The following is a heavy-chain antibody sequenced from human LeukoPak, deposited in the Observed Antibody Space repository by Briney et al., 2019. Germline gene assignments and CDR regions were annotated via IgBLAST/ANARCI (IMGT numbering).Heavy chain of an antibody. J-gene: IGHJ4*02. D-gene: IGHD1-26*01. V-gene: IGHV3-53*01. CDR2: IYSGGST. CDR1: GFTVSSNY. Sequence: PGGSLRLSCAASGFTVSSNYMSWVRQAPGKGLEWVSVIYSGGSTYYADSVKGRFTISRDNSKNTLYLQMNSLRAEDTAVYYCARVSELLLILDYWGQGTLVTVSS. CDR3: ARVSELLLILDY.